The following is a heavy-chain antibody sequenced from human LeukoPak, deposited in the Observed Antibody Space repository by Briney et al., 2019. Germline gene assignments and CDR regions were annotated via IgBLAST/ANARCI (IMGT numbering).Heavy chain of an antibody. Sequence: ASVKVSCKASGYTFTSSYVHWVRQAPGQGLEWMGIIDPRGGRTTYAQKFQGRVTLTTDTSTNTVYMELSSLRSQDTAVYYCARGFCSSTTCSHYYFYYYMDVWGKGTTVTVSS. CDR3: ARGFCSSTTCSHYYFYYYMDV. J-gene: IGHJ6*03. D-gene: IGHD2-2*01. V-gene: IGHV1-46*01. CDR1: GYTFTSSY. CDR2: IDPRGGRT.